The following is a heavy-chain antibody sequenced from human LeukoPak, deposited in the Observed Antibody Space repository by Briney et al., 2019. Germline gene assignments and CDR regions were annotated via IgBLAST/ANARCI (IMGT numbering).Heavy chain of an antibody. CDR2: IYYSGST. J-gene: IGHJ2*01. D-gene: IGHD5-12*01. CDR1: GGSVSSGGYY. Sequence: QSSETLSLTCTVSGGSVSSGGYYWSWIRQHPGKGLEWIGYIYYSGSTYYNPSLKSRVTISVDTSKNQFSLKLSFVTAADTAVYYCARSITGPYWYFDLWGRGTLVTVSS. V-gene: IGHV4-31*03. CDR3: ARSITGPYWYFDL.